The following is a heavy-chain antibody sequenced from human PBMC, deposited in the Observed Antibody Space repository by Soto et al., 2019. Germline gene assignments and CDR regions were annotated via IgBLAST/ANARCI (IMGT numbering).Heavy chain of an antibody. V-gene: IGHV4-30-4*01. CDR3: ARARGSVVTTDD. Sequence: SETLSLTCTLSGGSISSGDYYWSWIRQPPGKGLEWIGYIYYSGGTYYNPSIKSRVTISVDTSKNQFSLKLSSVTAADTAVYYCARARGSVVTTDDWGQGTMVTVSS. D-gene: IGHD3-10*01. CDR2: IYYSGGT. J-gene: IGHJ4*02. CDR1: GGSISSGDYY.